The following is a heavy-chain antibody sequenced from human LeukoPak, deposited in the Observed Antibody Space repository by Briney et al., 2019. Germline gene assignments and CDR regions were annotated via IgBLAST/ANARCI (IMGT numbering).Heavy chain of an antibody. V-gene: IGHV4-59*08. CDR2: IYYSGST. CDR3: ARLTQQWLGTYYFDY. Sequence: SETLSLTCTVSGGSISSYYWSWIRQPPGKGLEWIGYIYYSGSTNYNPSLKSRVTISVDTSKSQFSLKLSSVTAADTAVYYCARLTQQWLGTYYFDYWGQGTLVTVSS. J-gene: IGHJ4*02. CDR1: GGSISSYY. D-gene: IGHD6-19*01.